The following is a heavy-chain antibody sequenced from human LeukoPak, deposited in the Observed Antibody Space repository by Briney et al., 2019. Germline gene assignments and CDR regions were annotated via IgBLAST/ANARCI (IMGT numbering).Heavy chain of an antibody. D-gene: IGHD1-26*01. J-gene: IGHJ6*03. Sequence: GGSLRLSSAASGFTFSTYAMHWVRQAPGKGLEYVSAINNNGGSTYYANSVKGRFTISRDNSKNTLFLQMGSLRAEDMAVYYCARGSGSYFYYYHMAVWGKGTTVTVSS. V-gene: IGHV3-64*01. CDR3: ARGSGSYFYYYHMAV. CDR1: GFTFSTYA. CDR2: INNNGGST.